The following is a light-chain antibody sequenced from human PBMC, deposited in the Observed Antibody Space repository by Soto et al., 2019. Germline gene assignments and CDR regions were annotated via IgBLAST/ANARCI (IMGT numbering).Light chain of an antibody. J-gene: IGKJ1*01. CDR2: TGS. CDR1: QAIDSW. Sequence: DIQMTQSPPSVSASLGDRVTITCRASQAIDSWLAWYQQKPGEAPKLLIFTGSLLHSGVPPRFSGSGSGTEFTLTISSLQPDDFATYYCQEYNSYSFGQGTKVDIK. V-gene: IGKV1D-16*01. CDR3: QEYNSYS.